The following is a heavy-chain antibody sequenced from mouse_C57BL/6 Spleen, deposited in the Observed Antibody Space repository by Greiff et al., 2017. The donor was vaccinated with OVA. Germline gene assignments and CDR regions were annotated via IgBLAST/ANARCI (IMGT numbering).Heavy chain of an antibody. CDR1: GYTFTSYW. D-gene: IGHD2-5*01. V-gene: IGHV1-59*01. J-gene: IGHJ2*01. CDR2: IDPSDSYT. CDR3: AREESNYDY. Sequence: VQLQQPGAELVRPGTSVKLSCKASGYTFTSYWMHWVKQRPGQGLEWIGVIDPSDSYTNYNQKFKGKATLTVDTSSSTAYMQLSSLTSEDSAVYYCAREESNYDYWGQGTTLTVSS.